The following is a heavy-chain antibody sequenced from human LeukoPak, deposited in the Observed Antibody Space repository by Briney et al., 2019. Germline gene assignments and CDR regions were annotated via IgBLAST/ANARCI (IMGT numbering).Heavy chain of an antibody. CDR2: ISRDGANK. J-gene: IGHJ4*02. CDR3: ASEDVDTGDF. V-gene: IGHV3-30*15. D-gene: IGHD5-18*01. Sequence: GGSLRLSCAASGFTFTNAGIHWVRLAAGKGLEWVSFISRDGANKYYSDSVDGRFIVSRLNSQNTMYLQMSDLRPEDTATYYCASEDVDTGDFWGQGTLVTVSS. CDR1: GFTFTNAG.